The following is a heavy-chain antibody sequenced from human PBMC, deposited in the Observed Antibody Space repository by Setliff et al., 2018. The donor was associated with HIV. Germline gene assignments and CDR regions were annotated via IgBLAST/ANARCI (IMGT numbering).Heavy chain of an antibody. CDR2: INTGNGNT. D-gene: IGHD3-22*01. CDR1: GYTFTTYA. V-gene: IGHV1-3*04. J-gene: IGHJ4*02. CDR3: ARTLTYYFDGSFSSGPADY. Sequence: ASVKVSCKASGYTFTTYAMIWVRQAPGQSLEWMGWINTGNGNTRLSQKFQGRVTISRDTSASTAYVELYSLTSEDTAVYYCARTLTYYFDGSFSSGPADYWGRGTPVTVSS.